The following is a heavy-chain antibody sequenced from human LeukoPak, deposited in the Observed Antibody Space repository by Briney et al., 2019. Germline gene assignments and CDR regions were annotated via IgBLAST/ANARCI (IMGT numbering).Heavy chain of an antibody. Sequence: PGRSLRLSCAASGFTFSSYGMHWVRQAPGKGLEWVAFIWYDGSNKYYADSVKGRFTISRDNSKNTLYLQMNSLRAEDTAVYYCARDLQVAAAGNFDYWGQGTLVTVSS. CDR1: GFTFSSYG. D-gene: IGHD6-13*01. CDR3: ARDLQVAAAGNFDY. CDR2: IWYDGSNK. V-gene: IGHV3-33*01. J-gene: IGHJ4*02.